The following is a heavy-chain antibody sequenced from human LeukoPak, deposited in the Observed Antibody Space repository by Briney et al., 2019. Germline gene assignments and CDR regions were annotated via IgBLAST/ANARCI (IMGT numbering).Heavy chain of an antibody. D-gene: IGHD2-2*01. Sequence: ASVKVSCKASGYTFTSYAMNWVRQAPGQGLEWMGWINTNTGKPMYAQGFTGRFVFSLDSSVSTAYLQINSLNAEGTAVYYCARAASLDYWGQGTLVTVSS. CDR2: INTNTGKP. J-gene: IGHJ4*02. CDR3: ARAASLDY. V-gene: IGHV7-4-1*02. CDR1: GYTFTSYA.